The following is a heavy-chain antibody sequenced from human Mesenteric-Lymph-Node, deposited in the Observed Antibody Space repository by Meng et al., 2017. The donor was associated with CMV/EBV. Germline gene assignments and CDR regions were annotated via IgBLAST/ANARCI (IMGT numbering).Heavy chain of an antibody. D-gene: IGHD2-2*01. CDR2: ISGSGDST. CDR3: VKGGTASEYCYDPGCFASFDS. V-gene: IGHV3-23*01. J-gene: IGHJ4*02. CDR1: RYA. Sequence: RYAMHWVRQAPGRGLEWVSGISGSGDSTYYTDSVKGRFTISRDNGDNTVFLRMSSLRGDDAATYYCVKGGTASEYCYDPGCFASFDSWGQGILVTVSS.